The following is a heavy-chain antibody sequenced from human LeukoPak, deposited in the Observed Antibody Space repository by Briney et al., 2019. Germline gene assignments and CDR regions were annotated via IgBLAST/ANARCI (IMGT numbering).Heavy chain of an antibody. V-gene: IGHV3-23*01. Sequence: GASLRLSCAASESTFSSYAMSWVRQAPGKGLEWVSAITGSGATTYYADSVKGRSTISRDISKNTLYLYLQMNSLRAEDTAVYYCARGNGDYRLGSVSADYWGQGTLVTVSS. CDR1: ESTFSSYA. CDR2: ITGSGATT. CDR3: ARGNGDYRLGSVSADY. J-gene: IGHJ4*02. D-gene: IGHD4-17*01.